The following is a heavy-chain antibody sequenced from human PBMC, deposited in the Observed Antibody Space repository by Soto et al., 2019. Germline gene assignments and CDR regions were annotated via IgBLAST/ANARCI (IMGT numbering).Heavy chain of an antibody. D-gene: IGHD1-26*01. V-gene: IGHV1-8*01. J-gene: IGHJ4*02. CDR1: GYTFTGYD. CDR3: AGEKVGTTGIDF. Sequence: QAQLVQSGAEVKKPGASVKVSCKASGYTFTGYDINWVRQATGQGLEWMGWMNPNSGNTGYARNFQGRVTMTRDNSITTAYMELISLRDDDSAVYYCAGEKVGTTGIDFWGQGTRVTVSS. CDR2: MNPNSGNT.